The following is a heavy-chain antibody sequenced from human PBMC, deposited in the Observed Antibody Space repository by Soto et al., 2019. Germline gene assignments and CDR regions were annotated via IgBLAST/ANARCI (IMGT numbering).Heavy chain of an antibody. Sequence: PGWSLRLSCTASGFAFINYAMTWVRQAPGKGLEWVSIINASGRSTYHADSVKGRFTISRDNSKNTLYLRMTSLRAEDTAVYYCAKDGNWRDVRLDSWGQGTVVTVSS. CDR3: AKDGNWRDVRLDS. CDR1: GFAFINYA. J-gene: IGHJ4*02. V-gene: IGHV3-23*01. D-gene: IGHD1-20*01. CDR2: INASGRST.